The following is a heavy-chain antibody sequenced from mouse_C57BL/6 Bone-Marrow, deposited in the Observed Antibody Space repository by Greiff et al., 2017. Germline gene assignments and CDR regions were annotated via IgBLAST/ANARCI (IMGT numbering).Heavy chain of an antibody. CDR2: ISSGGSYT. D-gene: IGHD6-2*01. CDR3: ARPSPCAY. CDR1: GFTFSSYG. Sequence: EVQLVESGGDLVKPGGSLKLSCAASGFTFSSYGMSWVRQTPDKRLEWVATISSGGSYTYYPDSVKGRFTISRDNAKNTLYLQMSSLKSEDTAMYYCARPSPCAYWGQGTLVTVSA. V-gene: IGHV5-6*01. J-gene: IGHJ3*01.